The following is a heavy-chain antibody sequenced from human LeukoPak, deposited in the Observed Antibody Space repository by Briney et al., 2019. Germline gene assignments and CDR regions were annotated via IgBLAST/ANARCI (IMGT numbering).Heavy chain of an antibody. CDR1: GYSFTSYG. V-gene: IGHV5-51*01. CDR2: IYSGDSDT. Sequence: GESLKISCKGSGYSFTSYGIGWVRQMPGKGLEWMGIIYSGDSDTRYSPSFQGQVTISADKSISTAYLQWSSLKASDTAMYYCARGLRADYDILTGYYNVYYYNAMDVWGQGTTVTVSS. J-gene: IGHJ6*02. D-gene: IGHD3-9*01. CDR3: ARGLRADYDILTGYYNVYYYNAMDV.